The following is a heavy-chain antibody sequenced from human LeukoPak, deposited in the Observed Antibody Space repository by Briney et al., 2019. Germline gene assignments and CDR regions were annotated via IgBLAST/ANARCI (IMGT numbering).Heavy chain of an antibody. CDR2: ISAYNGNR. CDR1: GYIFTSYG. V-gene: IGHV1-18*01. Sequence: ASVKVSCKASGYIFTSYGISWVRQAPGQGLEWMGWISAYNGNRNYAQKFQGRVTMTTDTSTSTANMELRSLRSDDTAVYYCAREDILAGNAFDPWGQGTLVIVSS. CDR3: AREDILAGNAFDP. J-gene: IGHJ3*01. D-gene: IGHD3-9*01.